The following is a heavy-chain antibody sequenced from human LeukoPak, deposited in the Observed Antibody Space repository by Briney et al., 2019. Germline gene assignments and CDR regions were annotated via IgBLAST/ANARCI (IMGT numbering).Heavy chain of an antibody. V-gene: IGHV3-23*01. J-gene: IGHJ4*02. Sequence: GGSLRLSCAASGFTFSSYAMTWVRQAPGKGLEWVSAISGSGGSTYYADSVKGRFTISRDNSKNTLYLQMNSLRAEDTAVYYCAKTLSPYYYDSSGYYSGFDYWGQGTLVTVSS. D-gene: IGHD3-22*01. CDR3: AKTLSPYYYDSSGYYSGFDY. CDR1: GFTFSSYA. CDR2: ISGSGGST.